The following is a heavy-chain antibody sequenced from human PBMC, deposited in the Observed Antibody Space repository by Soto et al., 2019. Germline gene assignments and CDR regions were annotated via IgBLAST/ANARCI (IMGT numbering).Heavy chain of an antibody. CDR1: GGSISSGGYY. Sequence: PSETLSLTCTVSGGSISSGGYYWSWLRQHPGKGLEWVGYISYSGRPYYNPSLKSRLTISVDTSKNQFSLRLSSVAAADTAVYYCVSVYYYGSGNYYRPFDYWGQGTLVTVSS. CDR3: VSVYYYGSGNYYRPFDY. V-gene: IGHV4-31*03. D-gene: IGHD3-10*01. CDR2: ISYSGRP. J-gene: IGHJ4*02.